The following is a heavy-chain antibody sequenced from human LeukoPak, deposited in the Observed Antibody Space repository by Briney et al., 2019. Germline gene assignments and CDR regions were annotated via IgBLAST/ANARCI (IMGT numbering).Heavy chain of an antibody. CDR1: GFTFSSYS. V-gene: IGHV3-21*01. CDR3: ARELWAYCGGDCPSPDAFDI. Sequence: KPGGSLRLSCAASGFTFSSYSMNWVRQAPGKGLEWVSSISSGSSYIYYADSVKGRFTISRDNAKNSLYLQMNSLRAEDTAVYYCARELWAYCGGDCPSPDAFDIWGQGTMVTVSS. J-gene: IGHJ3*02. CDR2: ISSGSSYI. D-gene: IGHD2-21*01.